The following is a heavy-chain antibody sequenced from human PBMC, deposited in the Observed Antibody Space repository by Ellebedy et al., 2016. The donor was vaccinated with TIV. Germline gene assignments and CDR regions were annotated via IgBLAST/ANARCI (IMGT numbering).Heavy chain of an antibody. Sequence: MPSETLSLTCTVSGGSIGNYYWSWFRQPPGKGLEWIGYSHSSGTSDYNPSLKSRVSISVDTSKNQFSLNLKSVTPADTAVYLCARGGWYEDYWGQGTVVTVSS. D-gene: IGHD6-19*01. V-gene: IGHV4-59*01. CDR2: SHSSGTS. J-gene: IGHJ4*02. CDR1: GGSIGNYY. CDR3: ARGGWYEDY.